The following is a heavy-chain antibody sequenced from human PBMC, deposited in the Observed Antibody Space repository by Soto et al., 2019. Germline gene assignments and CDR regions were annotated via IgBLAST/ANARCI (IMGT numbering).Heavy chain of an antibody. J-gene: IGHJ4*02. CDR2: IIPIFGTA. CDR3: ARRPTWDTAMGY. D-gene: IGHD5-18*01. Sequence: SVKVSCKASGGTFSSYAISWVRQAPGQGLEWMGGIIPIFGTANYAQKFQGRVTITADESTSTAYMELSSLRSEDTAVYYCARRPTWDTAMGYWSQGTLVTVSS. CDR1: GGTFSSYA. V-gene: IGHV1-69*13.